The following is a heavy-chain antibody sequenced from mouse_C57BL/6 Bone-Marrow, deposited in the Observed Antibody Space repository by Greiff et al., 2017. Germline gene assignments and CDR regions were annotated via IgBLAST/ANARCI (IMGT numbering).Heavy chain of an antibody. CDR2: IYPSDSET. J-gene: IGHJ2*01. CDR3: ATRPPFGSRWFDY. Sequence: QVQLQQPGAELVRPGSSVKLSCKASGYTFTSYWMDWVKQRPGQGLEWIGNIYPSDSETHYNQKFKDKATLTVDKSSSTAYMQLSSLTSEDSAVXSCATRPPFGSRWFDYLGQGTTLTVSS. D-gene: IGHD1-1*01. CDR1: GYTFTSYW. V-gene: IGHV1-61*01.